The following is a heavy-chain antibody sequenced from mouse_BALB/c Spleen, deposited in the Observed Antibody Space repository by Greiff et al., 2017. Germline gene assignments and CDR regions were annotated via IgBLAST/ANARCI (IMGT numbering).Heavy chain of an antibody. V-gene: IGHV1S81*02. J-gene: IGHJ4*01. Sequence: VQLQQPGAELVKPGASVKLSCKASGYTFTSYWMHWVKQRPGQGLEWIGEINPSNGRTNYNEKFKSKATLTVDKSSSTAYMQLSSLTSEDSAVYDCARGGLGRDYYAMDDWGQGTSVTVSS. CDR3: ARGGLGRDYYAMDD. CDR1: GYTFTSYW. D-gene: IGHD4-1*01. CDR2: INPSNGRT.